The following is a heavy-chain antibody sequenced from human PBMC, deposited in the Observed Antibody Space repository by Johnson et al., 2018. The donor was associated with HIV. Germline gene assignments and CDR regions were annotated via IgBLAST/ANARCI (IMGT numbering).Heavy chain of an antibody. Sequence: DVQVVESGGDVVQPGGSLRLSCAASGFTFDDYGMGWVRQAPGKGLEWVSSINWNGGSTGYADSVKARFTISRDNAKNSLYLQVNSLRAEDTALYYCASGAQFGTVSHDAFDIWGQGTMVTVSS. CDR1: GFTFDDYG. J-gene: IGHJ3*02. CDR2: INWNGGST. CDR3: ASGAQFGTVSHDAFDI. D-gene: IGHD1-7*01. V-gene: IGHV3-20*04.